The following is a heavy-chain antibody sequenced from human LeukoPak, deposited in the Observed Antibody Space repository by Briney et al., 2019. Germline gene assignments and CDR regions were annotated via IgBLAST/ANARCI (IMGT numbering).Heavy chain of an antibody. CDR2: MKQDGSDK. V-gene: IGHV3-7*01. CDR1: GFAFSSYW. D-gene: IGHD4-17*01. J-gene: IGHJ5*02. Sequence: GGSLRLSCAASGFAFSSYWMSWVRHAPGKGLEWVANMKQDGSDKYYVDSVKGRFTVSRDNAKNSLYLQMSILIADATAVYYCERGGGSDSGIWFDPWGQGTPVTVSS. CDR3: ERGGGSDSGIWFDP.